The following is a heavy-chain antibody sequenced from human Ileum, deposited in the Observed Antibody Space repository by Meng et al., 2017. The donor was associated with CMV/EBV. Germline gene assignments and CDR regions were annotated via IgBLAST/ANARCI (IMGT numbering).Heavy chain of an antibody. J-gene: IGHJ5*02. V-gene: IGHV4-31*02. D-gene: IGHD3-22*01. CDR1: GGSISSGGYY. Sequence: VSGGSISSGGYYWSWIRQHPGKGLEWIEYIFYSGSTYYNPSLKSRVTISVDTSKNHFSLKLSSVTAADTAVYYCAATVNDSSGYYKTWGQGTLVTVSS. CDR3: AATVNDSSGYYKT. CDR2: IFYSGST.